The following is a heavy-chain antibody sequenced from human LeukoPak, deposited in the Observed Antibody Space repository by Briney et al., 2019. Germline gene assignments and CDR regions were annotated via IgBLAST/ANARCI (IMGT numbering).Heavy chain of an antibody. CDR1: GFTFSSYG. V-gene: IGHV3-23*01. J-gene: IGHJ4*02. D-gene: IGHD3-10*01. CDR3: ARAQFGELSPIDY. Sequence: GGSLRLSCAASGFTFSSYGMSWVRQAPGKGLEWVSAISGSGGSTYYADSVRGRFTISRDNSKNTLYLQMNSLRAEDTALYYCARAQFGELSPIDYWGQGTLVTVSS. CDR2: ISGSGGST.